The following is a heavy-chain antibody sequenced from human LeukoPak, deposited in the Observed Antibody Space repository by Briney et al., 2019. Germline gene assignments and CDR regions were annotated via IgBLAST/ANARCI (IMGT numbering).Heavy chain of an antibody. V-gene: IGHV4-59*08. Sequence: PSETLSLTCTVSGGSISSYYWSWIRQPPGKGLEWIGYIYYSGSTNYNPSLKSRVTISVDTSKNQFSLKLSSVTAADTAVYYCVRLMPQYSGHSPDYYYYGMDVWGQGTTVTVSS. D-gene: IGHD5-12*01. CDR2: IYYSGST. CDR3: VRLMPQYSGHSPDYYYYGMDV. CDR1: GGSISSYY. J-gene: IGHJ6*02.